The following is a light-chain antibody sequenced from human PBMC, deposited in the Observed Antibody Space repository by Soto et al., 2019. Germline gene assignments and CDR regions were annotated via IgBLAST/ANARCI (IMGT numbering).Light chain of an antibody. CDR1: SSDVGGYNY. CDR3: SSYTSSSTRV. Sequence: QSVLTQPASVSGSPGQSITISCTGTSSDVGGYNYVSWYQQHPGKAPKLMIYDVSNRPSGVSNRFSGSKSGNTASLIISGLQAEDEADYYCSSYTSSSTRVFRTGTKVTVL. V-gene: IGLV2-14*01. CDR2: DVS. J-gene: IGLJ1*01.